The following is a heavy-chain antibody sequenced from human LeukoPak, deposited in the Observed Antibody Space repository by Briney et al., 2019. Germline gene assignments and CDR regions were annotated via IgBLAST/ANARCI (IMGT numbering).Heavy chain of an antibody. V-gene: IGHV3-21*01. Sequence: PGGSLRLSCAASGFTFSSYSMNWVRQAPGKGLEWVSSISSSSSYIYYADSVKGRFTISRDNAKNSLYLQMNSLRAEDTAVYYCARNRITMVRGSYFNNYYFDYWGQGTLVTVPS. J-gene: IGHJ4*02. CDR3: ARNRITMVRGSYFNNYYFDY. D-gene: IGHD3-10*01. CDR2: ISSSSSYI. CDR1: GFTFSSYS.